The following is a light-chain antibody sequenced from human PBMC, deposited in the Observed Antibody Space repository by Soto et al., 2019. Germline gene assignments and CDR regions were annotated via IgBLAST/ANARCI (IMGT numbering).Light chain of an antibody. V-gene: IGKV4-1*01. CDR2: WAS. CDR1: QSILYISNNKNY. Sequence: DIVMTQSPDSLAVSLGERATINCKSSQSILYISNNKNYLAWYQQKPGQRPKLLIYWASTRESGVPDRFSGSGSGTDFTLTISSLQAEDAAVYYCLQYYTTPEAFGQGTKVEIK. CDR3: LQYYTTPEA. J-gene: IGKJ1*01.